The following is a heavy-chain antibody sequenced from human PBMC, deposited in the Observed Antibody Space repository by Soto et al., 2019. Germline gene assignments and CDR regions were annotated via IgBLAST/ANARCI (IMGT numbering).Heavy chain of an antibody. D-gene: IGHD4-4*01. CDR3: AGLGPAVGSFSNYFGYYYYMDV. CDR2: IYYSGST. J-gene: IGHJ6*03. CDR1: GGSISSYY. V-gene: IGHV4-59*12. Sequence: SETLSLTCTVSGGSISSYYWSWIRQPPGKGLEWIGYIYYSGSTNYNPALKSRVTISVDTTKNQFSMKLRSVTAADTAVYYCAGLGPAVGSFSNYFGYYYYMDVWGKGTTVTVSS.